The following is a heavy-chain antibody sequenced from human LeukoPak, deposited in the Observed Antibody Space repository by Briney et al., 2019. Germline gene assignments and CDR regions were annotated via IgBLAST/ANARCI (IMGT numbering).Heavy chain of an antibody. CDR1: GYSISSGYY. CDR3: ARGITMVRANWFDP. V-gene: IGHV4-38-2*02. J-gene: IGHJ5*02. D-gene: IGHD3-10*01. CDR2: IYHSGST. Sequence: SETLSLTCTVSGYSISSGYYWGWIRQPPGKGLEWIGSIYHSGSTYYNPSLKSRVTISVDTSKNQFSLKLSSVTAADTAVYYCARGITMVRANWFDPWGQGTLVTVSS.